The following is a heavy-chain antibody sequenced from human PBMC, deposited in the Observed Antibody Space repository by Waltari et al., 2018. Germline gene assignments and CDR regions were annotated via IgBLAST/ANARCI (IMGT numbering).Heavy chain of an antibody. Sequence: QVQLVQSGAEVKKPGSSVKVSCKASGGTFSSYAISWVRQAPGQGLEWMGGIIPILGKANDAQEFQGRVTITADESTSTAYMELSSLRSEDTAVYYCARNLPYSDRYCSSTSCYGSAFGLWGQGTMVTVSS. J-gene: IGHJ3*01. CDR1: GGTFSSYA. CDR2: IIPILGKA. V-gene: IGHV1-69*01. CDR3: ARNLPYSDRYCSSTSCYGSAFGL. D-gene: IGHD2-2*01.